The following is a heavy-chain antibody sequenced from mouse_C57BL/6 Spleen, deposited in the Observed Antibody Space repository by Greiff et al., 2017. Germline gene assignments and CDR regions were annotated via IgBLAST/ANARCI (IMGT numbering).Heavy chain of an antibody. Sequence: QVQLKESGAELARPGASVKLSCKASGYTFTSYGISWVKQRTGQGLEWIGEIYPRSGNTYYNEKFKGKATLTADKSSSTAYMELRSLTSEDSAVYFCARGRATVAWYFDVWGTGTTVTVSS. J-gene: IGHJ1*03. V-gene: IGHV1-81*01. CDR3: ARGRATVAWYFDV. CDR1: GYTFTSYG. D-gene: IGHD1-1*01. CDR2: IYPRSGNT.